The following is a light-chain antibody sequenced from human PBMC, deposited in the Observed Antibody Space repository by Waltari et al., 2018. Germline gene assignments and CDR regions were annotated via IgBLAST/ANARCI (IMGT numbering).Light chain of an antibody. J-gene: IGLJ2*01. CDR1: SGHSRYA. CDR2: VNSDGSH. V-gene: IGLV4-69*01. CDR3: QTWGTGPIV. Sequence: QVVLTQSPSASASLGASVKLTCTLSSGHSRYAIAWNQQQPEKGPRYLMKVNSDGSHTKGDGIPERFSGSSSGAERYLTISGLQSEAEADYYCQTWGTGPIVFGGGTKLTVL.